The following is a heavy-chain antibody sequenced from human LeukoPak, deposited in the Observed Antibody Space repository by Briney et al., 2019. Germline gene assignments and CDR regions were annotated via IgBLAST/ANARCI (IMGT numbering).Heavy chain of an antibody. V-gene: IGHV3-30-3*01. CDR1: GFTFSSYA. J-gene: IGHJ4*02. Sequence: GRSLRLSCAASGFTFSSYAMHWVRQAPGKGLEWVAVISYDGSNKYYADSVKGRFTISRDNSKNTLYLQMNSLRAEDTAVYYCAKDKSWNYGTLDYWGQGTLVTVSS. CDR2: ISYDGSNK. D-gene: IGHD1-7*01. CDR3: AKDKSWNYGTLDY.